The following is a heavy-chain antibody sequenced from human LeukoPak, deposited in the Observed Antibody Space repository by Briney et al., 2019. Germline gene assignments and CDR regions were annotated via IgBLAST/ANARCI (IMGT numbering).Heavy chain of an antibody. Sequence: SETLSLTCTVSGGSISSGGYYWSWIRQPPGKGLEWIGYIYHSGSTYYNPSLKSRVTISVDRSKNQFSLKLSSVTAADTAVYYCARSEPPYLYGDHNDAFDIWGQGTMVTVSS. CDR3: ARSEPPYLYGDHNDAFDI. D-gene: IGHD4-17*01. CDR1: GGSISSGGYY. CDR2: IYHSGST. J-gene: IGHJ3*02. V-gene: IGHV4-30-2*01.